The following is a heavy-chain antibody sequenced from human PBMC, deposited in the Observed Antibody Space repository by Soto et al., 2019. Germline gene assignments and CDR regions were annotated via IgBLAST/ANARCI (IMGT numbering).Heavy chain of an antibody. J-gene: IGHJ6*02. D-gene: IGHD3-3*01. CDR1: GDSVSSNSAA. CDR3: ARGLRFLEWLLSYYGMDV. Sequence: PSQTLSLTCAISGDSVSSNSAAWNWIRQSPSRGLEWLGRTYYRSKWYNDYAVSVKSRITINPDTSKNQFSLQLSSVTPEDTAVYYCARGLRFLEWLLSYYGMDVWGQGTTVTVSS. V-gene: IGHV6-1*01. CDR2: TYYRSKWYN.